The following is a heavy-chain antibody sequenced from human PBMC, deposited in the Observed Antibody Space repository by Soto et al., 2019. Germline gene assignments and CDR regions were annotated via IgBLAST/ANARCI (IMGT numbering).Heavy chain of an antibody. CDR3: TRDRRRFLEWFPYYYYYYGMDV. CDR1: GGSFSGYY. CDR2: INHSGST. V-gene: IGHV4-34*01. J-gene: IGHJ6*02. D-gene: IGHD3-3*01. Sequence: ETLSLTCAVYGGSFSGYYWSWIRQPPGKGLEWIGEINHSGSTNYNPSLKSRVTISVDTSKNQFSLKLSSVTAADTAVYYCTRDRRRFLEWFPYYYYYYGMDVWGQGTTVTVSS.